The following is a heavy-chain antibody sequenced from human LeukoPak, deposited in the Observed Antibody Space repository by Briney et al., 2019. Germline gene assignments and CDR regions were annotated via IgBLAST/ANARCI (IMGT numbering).Heavy chain of an antibody. CDR3: AKGHTNLDPA. D-gene: IGHD1-1*01. Sequence: GGSLRLSCAASGFTVNNNYMSWVRQAPGKGLEWVSVIYSGGRTYYADSVKGRFSMSRDNGKNSLYLQMNSLRGADTAIYFCAKGHTNLDPAGDQGALVIVSS. CDR2: IYSGGRT. J-gene: IGHJ4*02. CDR1: GFTVNNNY. V-gene: IGHV3-53*01.